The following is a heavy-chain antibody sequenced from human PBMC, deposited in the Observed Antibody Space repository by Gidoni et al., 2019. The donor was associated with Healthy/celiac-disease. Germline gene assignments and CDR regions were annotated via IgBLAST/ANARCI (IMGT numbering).Heavy chain of an antibody. V-gene: IGHV1-2*04. D-gene: IGHD2-2*01. CDR2: INPNSSGT. J-gene: IGHJ5*02. Sequence: QLHLVQSVSALMKPGSSFKVSCQASGYTFTGYYMHWVRQAPGQGLEWMGRINPNSSGTNYAQKFQGWVTMNRETAISTAYMELSRLRSDEAAVYYCARGPGSSTTEGGLDPWGQGTLVTVSS. CDR3: ARGPGSSTTEGGLDP. CDR1: GYTFTGYY.